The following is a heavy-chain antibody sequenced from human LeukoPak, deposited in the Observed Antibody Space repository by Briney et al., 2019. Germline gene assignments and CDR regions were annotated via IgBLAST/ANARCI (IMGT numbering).Heavy chain of an antibody. CDR1: GFTFSSYA. CDR3: ARDWKADF. CDR2: IDIYSAKT. J-gene: IGHJ4*01. Sequence: GGSLRLSCAASGFTFSSYAMSWVRQAPGKGLEWVSAIDIYSAKTNYADSVKGRFTISRDNSKNTLYLQMNSLRGEDTAIYYCARDWKADFWGHGTPVTVSS. V-gene: IGHV3-23*01. D-gene: IGHD1-1*01.